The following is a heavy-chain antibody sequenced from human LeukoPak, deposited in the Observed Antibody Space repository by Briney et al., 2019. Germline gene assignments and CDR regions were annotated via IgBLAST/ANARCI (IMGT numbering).Heavy chain of an antibody. D-gene: IGHD3-3*01. CDR1: GFTFSSYW. Sequence: PGGSLRLSCAASGFTFSSYWMHWVRQAPGKGLVWVSRINSDRSSTSYADSVKGRFTISRDNAKNTLYLQMNSLRAEDTAVYYCARVVEWFPGKVDAFDIWGQGTMVTVSS. V-gene: IGHV3-74*01. CDR2: INSDRSST. CDR3: ARVVEWFPGKVDAFDI. J-gene: IGHJ3*02.